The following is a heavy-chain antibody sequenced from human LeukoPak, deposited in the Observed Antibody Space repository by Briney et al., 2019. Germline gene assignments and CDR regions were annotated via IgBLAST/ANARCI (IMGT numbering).Heavy chain of an antibody. D-gene: IGHD6-13*01. Sequence: ASVKVSCKASGYTFTGYYMHWVRQAPGQGLEWMGWINPNSGGTNYAQKFQGRVTMTRDTSISTAYMELRSLRSDDTAVYYCARDKPDSSWYGDYWGQGTLVTVSS. CDR3: ARDKPDSSWYGDY. J-gene: IGHJ4*02. CDR1: GYTFTGYY. V-gene: IGHV1-2*02. CDR2: INPNSGGT.